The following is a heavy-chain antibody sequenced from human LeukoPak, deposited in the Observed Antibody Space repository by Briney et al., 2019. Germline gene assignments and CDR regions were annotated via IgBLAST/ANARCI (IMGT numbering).Heavy chain of an antibody. J-gene: IGHJ4*02. CDR2: IYYGGTT. Sequence: SEALSLTCTVSGGSICSSSYYWGWIRQPPGKWLEWIGCIYYGGTTYSNPSLKSRVTISVDASKHQFSLKLSSVTAADTAVYYCARVGQDYYGSGSYREGMDYWGQGTLVTVSS. CDR1: GGSICSSSYY. CDR3: ARVGQDYYGSGSYREGMDY. D-gene: IGHD3-10*01. V-gene: IGHV4-39*07.